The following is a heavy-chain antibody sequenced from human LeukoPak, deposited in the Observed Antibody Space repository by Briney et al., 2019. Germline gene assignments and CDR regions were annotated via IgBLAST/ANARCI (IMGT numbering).Heavy chain of an antibody. CDR3: AKGSGSYSRGNWFDP. CDR1: GFTVSSYA. Sequence: GGSLRLSCAASGFTVSSYAMSWVRQAPGKGLEWVSAISGSGGSTYYADSVKGRFTISRDNSKNTLYLQMNSLRAEDTAVYYCAKGSGSYSRGNWFDPWGQGTLVTVSS. D-gene: IGHD1-26*01. CDR2: ISGSGGST. V-gene: IGHV3-23*01. J-gene: IGHJ5*02.